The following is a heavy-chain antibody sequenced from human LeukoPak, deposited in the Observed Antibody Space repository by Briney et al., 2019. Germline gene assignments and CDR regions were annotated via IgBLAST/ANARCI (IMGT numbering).Heavy chain of an antibody. J-gene: IGHJ3*02. V-gene: IGHV1-46*01. CDR2: INPSGGST. Sequence: ASVKVSCKASGYTFTSYYMHWVRQAPGQGLEWMGIINPSGGSTSYAQKFQGRVTMTRDTSTSTVYMELSSLRSEDTAVYYCASAIGAHDAFDIWGQGTMVTVSS. CDR3: ASAIGAHDAFDI. D-gene: IGHD3-16*01. CDR1: GYTFTSYY.